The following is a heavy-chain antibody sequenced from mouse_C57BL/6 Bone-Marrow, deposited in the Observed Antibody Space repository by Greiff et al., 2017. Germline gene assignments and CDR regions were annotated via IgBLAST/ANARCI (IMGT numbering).Heavy chain of an antibody. CDR2: INPNNGGT. CDR3: ARGGGVATYWYVDV. J-gene: IGHJ1*03. V-gene: IGHV1-18*01. D-gene: IGHD1-1*01. Sequence: EVQLQQSGPELVKPGASVKIPCKASGYTFTGYYMDWVKQSHGKGLEWIGDINPNNGGTIYNQKFKGKATLTVDKSSSTAYMELRSLTSEDSAFYYCARGGGVATYWYVDVWGTGTTVTVAS. CDR1: GYTFTGYY.